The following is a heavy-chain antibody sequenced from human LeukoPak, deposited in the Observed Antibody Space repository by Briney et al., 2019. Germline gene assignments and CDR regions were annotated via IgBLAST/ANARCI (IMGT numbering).Heavy chain of an antibody. D-gene: IGHD5-12*01. CDR1: GGPNSSYY. V-gene: IGHV4-4*07. J-gene: IGHJ4*02. CDR3: ARVYSGYDLPGALANYYFDY. CDR2: FYSGCSP. Sequence: KPSDTLSLTCTVSGGPNSSYYWSWIRQPAGKGLEWIGGFYSGCSPDYNPSLKSRVPMSVDPSKNQFSLKLSSVTAADTAVYYCARVYSGYDLPGALANYYFDYWGQGTLVTVSS.